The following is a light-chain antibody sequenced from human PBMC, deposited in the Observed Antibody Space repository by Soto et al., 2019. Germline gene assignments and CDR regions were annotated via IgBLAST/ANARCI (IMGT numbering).Light chain of an antibody. Sequence: EIVFTPSPGTPAFSPGGKATLFRKACQSVSSSYLAWYQQRPGQAPRLLIHDASHRAAGIPARFSGSGFGTDFTLTISSLEPEDAAVYYCQQRSNWPPITFGQGTRL. CDR2: DAS. CDR3: QQRSNWPPIT. J-gene: IGKJ5*01. V-gene: IGKV3-11*01. CDR1: QSVSSSY.